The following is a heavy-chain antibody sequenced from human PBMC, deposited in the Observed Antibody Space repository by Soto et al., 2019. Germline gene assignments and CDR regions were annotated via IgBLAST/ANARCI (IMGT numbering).Heavy chain of an antibody. Sequence: PGGSLRLSCAASGFTFSSYEMNWVRQSPGKGLEWASYISSSGSTIYYADSVKGRFTISRDNAKNSLYLQMNSLRAEDTAVYYCARQGQWELFFVVSYGMDVWGQGTTVTVSS. CDR1: GFTFSSYE. V-gene: IGHV3-48*03. CDR2: ISSSGSTI. D-gene: IGHD1-26*01. CDR3: ARQGQWELFFVVSYGMDV. J-gene: IGHJ6*02.